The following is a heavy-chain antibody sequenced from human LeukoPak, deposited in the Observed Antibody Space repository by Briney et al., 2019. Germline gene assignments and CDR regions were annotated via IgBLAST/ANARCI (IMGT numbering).Heavy chain of an antibody. Sequence: PSETLSLTCTVSGGSMGTYSWCWLRQSPGKGLEWTGFKAYSGGTNYNPSLKSRVTISVDTSKGQISLNLKSVTAADTAVYYCVRDGGEWLPDLWGQGTLVTVSS. D-gene: IGHD3-3*01. CDR3: VRDGGEWLPDL. J-gene: IGHJ5*02. CDR1: GGSMGTYS. V-gene: IGHV4-59*01. CDR2: KAYSGGT.